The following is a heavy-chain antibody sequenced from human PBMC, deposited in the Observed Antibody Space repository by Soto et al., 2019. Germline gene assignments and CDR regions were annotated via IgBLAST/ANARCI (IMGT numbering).Heavy chain of an antibody. CDR1: GFTFSSYA. J-gene: IGHJ4*02. D-gene: IGHD3-10*01. CDR3: AKDRNAMVRGRRKVNYYFDY. CDR2: ISGSGGST. V-gene: IGHV3-23*01. Sequence: EVQLLESGGGLVQPGGSLRLSCAASGFTFSSYAMSWVRQAPGKGLEWVSAISGSGGSTYYADSVKGRFTISRDNSKNTLYLQMNSLRAEDTAVYYCAKDRNAMVRGRRKVNYYFDYWCQGTLVTVSS.